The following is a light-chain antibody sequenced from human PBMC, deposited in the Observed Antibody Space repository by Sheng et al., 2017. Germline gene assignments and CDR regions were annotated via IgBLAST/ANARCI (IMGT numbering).Light chain of an antibody. CDR3: QQYYTAPRT. Sequence: DIVLTQFPDSLAVSLGETATINCKSSHSVLYNSNNENYLAWYQHKTGQPPKLLIYWASIRDSGVPDRFSGSGSETDFTLTISSLQAEDVAVYYCQQYYTAPRTFGQGTRVEIK. CDR1: HSVLYNSNNENY. J-gene: IGKJ1*01. V-gene: IGKV4-1*01. CDR2: WAS.